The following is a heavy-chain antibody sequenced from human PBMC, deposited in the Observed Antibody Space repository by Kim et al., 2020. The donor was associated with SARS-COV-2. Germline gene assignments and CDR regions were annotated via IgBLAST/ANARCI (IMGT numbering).Heavy chain of an antibody. Sequence: FQGRVTITRDTSASTAYMELSSLRSEDTAVYYCASAPVGYSSSWAYYFDYWGQGTLVTVSS. V-gene: IGHV1-3*01. CDR3: ASAPVGYSSSWAYYFDY. D-gene: IGHD6-13*01. J-gene: IGHJ4*02.